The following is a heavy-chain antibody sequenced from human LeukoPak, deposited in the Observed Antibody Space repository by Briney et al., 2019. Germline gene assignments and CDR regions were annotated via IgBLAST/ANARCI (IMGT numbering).Heavy chain of an antibody. D-gene: IGHD6-13*01. CDR2: IYHSGST. CDR3: ARHYFSYLAYSSTEDY. Sequence: PSETLSLTCTISGGSISSGGYYWSWLRQPPGKGLEWIGYIYHSGSTYYNPSPKSRVTISVDRSKNQFSLKLSSVTAADTAVYYCARHYFSYLAYSSTEDYWGQGTLVTVSS. CDR1: GGSISSGGYY. V-gene: IGHV4-30-2*01. J-gene: IGHJ4*02.